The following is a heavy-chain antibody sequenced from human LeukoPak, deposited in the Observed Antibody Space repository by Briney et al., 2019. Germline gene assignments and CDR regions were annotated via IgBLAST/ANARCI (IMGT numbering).Heavy chain of an antibody. CDR1: GGSISSYY. J-gene: IGHJ4*02. V-gene: IGHV3-11*01. CDR2: ISSSGSTI. D-gene: IGHD5-12*01. CDR3: ARAKWLRFGPPDDY. Sequence: LSLTCTVSGGSISSYYWSWIRPPPGKGLEWVSYISSSGSTIYYADSVKGRFTISRDNAKNSLYLQMNSLRAEDTAVYYCARAKWLRFGPPDDYWGQGTLVTVSS.